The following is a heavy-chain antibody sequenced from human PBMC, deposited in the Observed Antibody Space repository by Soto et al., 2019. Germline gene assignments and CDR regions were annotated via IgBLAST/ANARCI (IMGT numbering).Heavy chain of an antibody. CDR1: GFSFTSSA. D-gene: IGHD6-13*01. CDR2: IVVGGGNT. CDR3: AAASSWSPYGMDV. J-gene: IGHJ6*02. V-gene: IGHV1-58*02. Sequence: QMQLVQSGPEVKKPGTSVKVSCKASGFSFTSSAIQWVRQARGQRLEWVGWIVVGGGNTDYAQKFQERVTITRYMSTSTADMELSSLRSEATAVYYCAAASSWSPYGMDVWGQGTTVTVSS.